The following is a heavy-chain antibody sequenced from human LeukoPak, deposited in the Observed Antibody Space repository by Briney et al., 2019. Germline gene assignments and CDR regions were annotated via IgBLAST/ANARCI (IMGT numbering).Heavy chain of an antibody. V-gene: IGHV4-39*07. CDR1: GGSISSSSYY. CDR2: IYYSGST. J-gene: IGHJ6*03. CDR3: ARKVVTAMYYYYYYMDV. Sequence: SETLSLTCTVSGGSISSSSYYWGWIRQPPGKGLDWIGSIYYSGSTYYNPSLKSRVTISVDTSKNQFSLKLSSVTAADTAVYYCARKVVTAMYYYYYYMDVWGKGTTVTVSS. D-gene: IGHD2-21*02.